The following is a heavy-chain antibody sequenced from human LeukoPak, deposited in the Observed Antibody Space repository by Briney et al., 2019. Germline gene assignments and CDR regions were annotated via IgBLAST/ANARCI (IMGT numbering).Heavy chain of an antibody. CDR3: AKDADTAMVIGWFDP. CDR1: GFTFSSYW. J-gene: IGHJ5*02. Sequence: GGSLRLSCAASGFTFSSYWMSWVRQAPRKGLEWVANIKQDGSEKYYVDSVKGRFTISRDNSKNTLYLQMNSLRAEDMAVYYCAKDADTAMVIGWFDPWGQGTLVTVSS. D-gene: IGHD5-18*01. CDR2: IKQDGSEK. V-gene: IGHV3-7*03.